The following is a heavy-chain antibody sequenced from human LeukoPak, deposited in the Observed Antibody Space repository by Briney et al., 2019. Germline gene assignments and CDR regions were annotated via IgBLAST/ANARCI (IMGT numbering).Heavy chain of an antibody. CDR2: IYHSGST. CDR1: GYSISSGYY. J-gene: IGHJ3*02. V-gene: IGHV4-38-2*02. Sequence: PSETLSLTCTVSGYSISSGYYWGWIRQPPGKGLEWIGSIYHSGSTYYNSSLKSRVTISVDTSKNQFSLKLSSVTAADTAVYYCARVTTVTSHAFDIWGQGTMVTVSS. CDR3: ARVTTVTSHAFDI. D-gene: IGHD4-17*01.